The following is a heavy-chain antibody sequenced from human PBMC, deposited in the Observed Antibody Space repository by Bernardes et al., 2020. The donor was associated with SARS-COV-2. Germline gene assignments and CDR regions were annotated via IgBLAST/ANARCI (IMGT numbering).Heavy chain of an antibody. D-gene: IGHD3-3*01. CDR3: ARSNANDFWSGYDAFDI. V-gene: IGHV1-18*04. Sequence: ASVKVYCKASGYTFTSYGISWVRQAPGQGLEWMGWISAYNGNTNYAQKLQGRVTMTTDTSTSTAYMELRSLRSDDTAVYYCARSNANDFWSGYDAFDIWGQGTMVTGSA. CDR2: ISAYNGNT. CDR1: GYTFTSYG. J-gene: IGHJ3*02.